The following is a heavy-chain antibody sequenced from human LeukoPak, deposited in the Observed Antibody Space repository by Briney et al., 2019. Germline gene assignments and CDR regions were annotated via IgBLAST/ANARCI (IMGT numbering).Heavy chain of an antibody. CDR3: ARRFWNDLSGAFDI. V-gene: IGHV4-38-2*02. CDR1: GYSISSGYY. Sequence: SETLSLTCTVSGYSISSGYYWGWIRQPPGKGLEWIGSIYHSGSTYYNPSLKSRVTMSIDTSKNQFSLKLSSVTAADTAVYYCARRFWNDLSGAFDIWGQGTMVTVSS. CDR2: IYHSGST. J-gene: IGHJ3*02. D-gene: IGHD1-1*01.